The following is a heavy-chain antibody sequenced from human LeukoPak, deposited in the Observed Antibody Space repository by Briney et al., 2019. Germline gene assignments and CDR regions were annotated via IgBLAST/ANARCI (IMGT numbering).Heavy chain of an antibody. V-gene: IGHV3-30*02. CDR3: ARDTRDYDYVWGSWYYFDY. CDR1: GFTFSSYG. Sequence: GGSLRLSCAASGFTFSSYGMHWVRQAPGKGLEWVSFIRYDGSNKYYADSVKGRFTISRDNSKNTLYLQMNSLRAEDTAVYYCARDTRDYDYVWGSWYYFDYWGQGTLVTVSS. J-gene: IGHJ4*02. D-gene: IGHD3-16*01. CDR2: IRYDGSNK.